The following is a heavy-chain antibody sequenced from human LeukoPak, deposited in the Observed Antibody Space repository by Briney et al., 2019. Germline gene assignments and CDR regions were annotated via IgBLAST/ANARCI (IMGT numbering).Heavy chain of an antibody. CDR2: ISYDGSKK. D-gene: IGHD3-22*01. Sequence: GGSLRLSCAASGFTFSSYAMHWVRQAPGKGLEWVAVISYDGSKKYYADSVKGRFTIPRDNSKNTLYLQMNSLRAEDTAVYYCARGREAALYYYDSSGDYWGQGTLVTVSS. V-gene: IGHV3-30-3*01. CDR3: ARGREAALYYYDSSGDY. J-gene: IGHJ4*02. CDR1: GFTFSSYA.